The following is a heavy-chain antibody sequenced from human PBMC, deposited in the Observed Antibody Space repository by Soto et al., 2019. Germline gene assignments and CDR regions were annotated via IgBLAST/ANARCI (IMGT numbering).Heavy chain of an antibody. V-gene: IGHV3-13*01. J-gene: IGHJ5*02. D-gene: IGHD4-17*01. CDR3: ARAITTVTTFGFDP. CDR2: IGTAGDT. Sequence: LGGSLRLSCAASGFTFSSYDMHWVRQATGKGLEWVSAIGTAGDTYYPGSVKGRFTISRENAKNSLYLQMNSLRAGDTAVYYCARAITTVTTFGFDPWGQGTLVTVSS. CDR1: GFTFSSYD.